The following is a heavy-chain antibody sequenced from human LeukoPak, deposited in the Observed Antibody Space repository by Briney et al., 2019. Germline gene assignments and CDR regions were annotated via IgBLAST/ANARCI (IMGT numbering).Heavy chain of an antibody. V-gene: IGHV5-10-1*01. CDR1: GYSFTNYW. J-gene: IGHJ5*02. Sequence: GESLRISFKGSGYSFTNYWISWVRQMPGKGLEWMGTIDPSDSYTNYSPSFQGHVTISADKSISTAYLQWSSLKASDTAMYYCARGGKSAYGWFDPWGQGALVTVSS. D-gene: IGHD5-12*01. CDR3: ARGGKSAYGWFDP. CDR2: IDPSDSYT.